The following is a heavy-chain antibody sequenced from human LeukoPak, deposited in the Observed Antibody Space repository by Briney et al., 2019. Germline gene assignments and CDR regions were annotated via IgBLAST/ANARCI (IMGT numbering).Heavy chain of an antibody. V-gene: IGHV3-30*18. CDR3: AKAKRDSSGYYYAFDT. CDR2: ISYDGSNK. Sequence: PGRSLRLSCAAYGFTFSGYGMHWVRQAPGKGLEWVAVISYDGSNKYFADSVKGRFTISRDNSKNTLYLQMNSLRAEDTAVYYCAKAKRDSSGYYYAFDTWGQGTMVTVSS. D-gene: IGHD3-22*01. J-gene: IGHJ3*02. CDR1: GFTFSGYG.